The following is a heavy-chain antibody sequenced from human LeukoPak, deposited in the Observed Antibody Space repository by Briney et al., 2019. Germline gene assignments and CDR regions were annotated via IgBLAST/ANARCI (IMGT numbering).Heavy chain of an antibody. CDR2: ISSSGSTI. CDR1: GSTFSSYE. J-gene: IGHJ4*02. V-gene: IGHV3-48*03. Sequence: GGSLGLSCADSGSTFSSYEMNWVRQAPGKGLEWVSYISSSGSTIYYADSVKGRFTISRDNAKNSLYLQMNSLRAEDTAVYYCAPLFTDYFDYWGQGTLVTVSS. CDR3: APLFTDYFDY.